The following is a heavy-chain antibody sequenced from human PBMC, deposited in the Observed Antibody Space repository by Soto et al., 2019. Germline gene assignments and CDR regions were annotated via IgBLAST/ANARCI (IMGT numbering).Heavy chain of an antibody. Sequence: LSLTCTVSSGSIGTYFWSWIRQPPGKGLEWIGYIYYSGTTNYNPSLKSRVTIFLDTSKNQFSLRLSSVTAADTAVYYCARGRGGTYDAFDIWGQGTPVTVSS. D-gene: IGHD1-26*01. CDR1: SGSIGTYF. V-gene: IGHV4-59*01. J-gene: IGHJ3*02. CDR2: IYYSGTT. CDR3: ARGRGGTYDAFDI.